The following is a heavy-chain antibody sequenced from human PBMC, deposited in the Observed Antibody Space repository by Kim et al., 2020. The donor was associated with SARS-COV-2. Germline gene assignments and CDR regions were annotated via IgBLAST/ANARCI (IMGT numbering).Heavy chain of an antibody. CDR1: GFTFSSYS. D-gene: IGHD1-26*01. CDR2: LSFNVIDN. J-gene: IGHJ5*02. V-gene: IGHV3-30*04. Sequence: GGSLRLSCAASGFTFSSYSMHWVRQAPGKGLEWVAALSFNVIDNYYGDSVKGRFTFSRDNSKNTLYLQMNSLRVEDTAMYYCARGLVGPNAGNWFAPWGQGTLVTVSS. CDR3: ARGLVGPNAGNWFAP.